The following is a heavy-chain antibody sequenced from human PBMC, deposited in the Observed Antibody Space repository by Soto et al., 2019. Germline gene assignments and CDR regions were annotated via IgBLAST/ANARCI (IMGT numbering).Heavy chain of an antibody. CDR1: GFPVSATY. CDR3: AKVESGLLQTFDY. Sequence: VGSLRLSCVVFGFPVSATYRSWVRQAPGQGLEWVSVLTANGNTIDAYAVKGRFTVSRDNSKNTVYLQMNSLRAEDTAIYYCAKVESGLLQTFDYWGQGTLVTVSS. D-gene: IGHD2-15*01. J-gene: IGHJ4*02. CDR2: LTANGNT. V-gene: IGHV3-53*01.